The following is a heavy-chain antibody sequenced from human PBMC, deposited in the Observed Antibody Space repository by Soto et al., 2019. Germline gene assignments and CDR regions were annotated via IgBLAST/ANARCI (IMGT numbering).Heavy chain of an antibody. Sequence: SETLSLTCTFSGGSISSSSYYWGWIRQPPGQGLEWIGSIYYSRSTYYNQSLKNRYTISVDTYKKQFSLKRSSVTAANTAEYYCARHIRGYSYGYVTAFDIWGQGTMVT. J-gene: IGHJ3*02. CDR1: GGSISSSSYY. D-gene: IGHD5-18*01. CDR3: ARHIRGYSYGYVTAFDI. V-gene: IGHV4-39*01. CDR2: IYYSRST.